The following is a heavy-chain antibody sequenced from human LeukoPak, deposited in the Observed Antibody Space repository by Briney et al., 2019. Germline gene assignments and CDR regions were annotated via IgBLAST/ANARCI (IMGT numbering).Heavy chain of an antibody. CDR1: GFTFSSYS. CDR2: ISSSSSYI. J-gene: IGHJ4*02. D-gene: IGHD6-19*01. Sequence: GGALRLSCAASGFTFSSYSMSWVRQAPGKGLEWVSSISSSSSYIYYADSVKGRFTISRDNAKNSLYLQMNSLRAEDTAVYYCARDLSIGSGRRIDYWGQGTLVTVSS. V-gene: IGHV3-21*01. CDR3: ARDLSIGSGRRIDY.